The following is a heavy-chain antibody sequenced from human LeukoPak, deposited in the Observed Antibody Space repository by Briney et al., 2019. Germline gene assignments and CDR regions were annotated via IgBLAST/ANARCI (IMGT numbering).Heavy chain of an antibody. D-gene: IGHD4-17*01. CDR2: IYHSGST. V-gene: IGHV4-38-2*02. CDR1: GYSISSGYY. CDR3: ARLGVYGDYVLDV. Sequence: SETLSLTCTVSGYSISSGYYWGWIRQPPGKGLEWIGSIYHSGSTYYNPSLKSRVTISVDTSKNQFSLKLSSVTAADTAVYYCARLGVYGDYVLDVWGQGTTVTVSS. J-gene: IGHJ6*02.